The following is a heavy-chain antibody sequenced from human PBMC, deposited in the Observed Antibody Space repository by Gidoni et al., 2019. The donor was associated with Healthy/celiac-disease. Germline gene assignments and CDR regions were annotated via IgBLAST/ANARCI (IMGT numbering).Heavy chain of an antibody. D-gene: IGHD4-17*01. CDR3: VKGDYGTFQH. Sequence: QVQMVESGGGVVQPGRSLRLSCEASGFSFSSYAMHWVRQAPGKGLEWVAVISYDGSNKYYADSVKGRFTISRDNSKNTLYLQMNSLRAEDTAVYYCVKGDYGTFQHWGQGTLVAVSS. J-gene: IGHJ1*01. CDR1: GFSFSSYA. V-gene: IGHV3-30*01. CDR2: ISYDGSNK.